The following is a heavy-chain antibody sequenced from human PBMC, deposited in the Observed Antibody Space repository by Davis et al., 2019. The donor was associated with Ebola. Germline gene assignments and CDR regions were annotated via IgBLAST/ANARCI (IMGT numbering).Heavy chain of an antibody. CDR3: VREGGSSHFDY. V-gene: IGHV3-11*01. CDR1: GFTFSDYY. Sequence: GESLKISCAASGFTFSDYYMGWIRQAPGKGLEWVSYISGTGSAIYYADSVKGRFTISRDNAKSSLYLQMNSLRVEDTAVYCCVREGGSSHFDYWGQGTLVTVSS. J-gene: IGHJ4*02. D-gene: IGHD1-26*01. CDR2: ISGTGSAI.